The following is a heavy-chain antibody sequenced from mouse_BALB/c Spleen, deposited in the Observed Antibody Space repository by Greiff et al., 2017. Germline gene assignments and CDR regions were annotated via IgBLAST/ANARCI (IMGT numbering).Heavy chain of an antibody. Sequence: EVKVEESGGDLVKPGGSLKLSCAASGFTFSSYGMSWVRQTPDKRLEWVATISSGGSATYYPDSVKGRCTISGDNAKNTLYMQLSSLKSEDTARYYCARQSPPVLGFLAYWGQGTLVTVSA. CDR3: ARQSPPVLGFLAY. J-gene: IGHJ3*01. CDR2: ISSGGSAT. V-gene: IGHV5-6*02. D-gene: IGHD4-1*01. CDR1: GFTFSSYG.